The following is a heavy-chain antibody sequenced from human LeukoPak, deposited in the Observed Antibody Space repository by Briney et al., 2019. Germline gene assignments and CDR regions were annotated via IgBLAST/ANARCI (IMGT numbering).Heavy chain of an antibody. D-gene: IGHD6-6*01. CDR2: ILSDGTSE. V-gene: IGHV3-33*03. J-gene: IGHJ4*02. Sequence: GGSLRLSCAASGFTFSSYGMHWVRQAPGKGLEWVAVILSDGTSEYYADSVKGRFTISRDNAKNSLYLQMNSLRAEDTAVYYCAKGEYSSAVDYWGQGTLVTVSS. CDR3: AKGEYSSAVDY. CDR1: GFTFSSYG.